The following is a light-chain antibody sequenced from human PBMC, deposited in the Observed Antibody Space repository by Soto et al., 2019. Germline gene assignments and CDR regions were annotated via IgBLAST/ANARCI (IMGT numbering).Light chain of an antibody. CDR2: DAS. CDR3: QQRSNGYT. J-gene: IGKJ2*01. CDR1: QSVSSY. V-gene: IGKV3-11*01. Sequence: EIVLTQSPATLSLSPGERATLSCRASQSVSSYLAWYQQKPGQAPRLLIYDASNRATGIPARFSGSGSGTDFTPTISSLEPEDSAVYYCQQRSNGYTFGQGTKLEIK.